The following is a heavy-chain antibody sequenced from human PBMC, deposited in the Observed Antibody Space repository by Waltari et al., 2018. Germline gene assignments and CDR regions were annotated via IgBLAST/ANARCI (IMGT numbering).Heavy chain of an antibody. J-gene: IGHJ4*02. CDR3: ARVLRGMAAAGIDY. CDR1: GYSISSGYY. V-gene: IGHV4-38-2*02. D-gene: IGHD6-13*01. CDR2: IYHSGGT. Sequence: QVQLQESGPGLVKPSETLSLTYTVSGYSISSGYYWGWIRQPPGKGLEWIGSIYHSGGTYYNPYLKSRVAISVETSKSQCSLKLRSVTAAETAVYYCARVLRGMAAAGIDYWGQGTLVTVSS.